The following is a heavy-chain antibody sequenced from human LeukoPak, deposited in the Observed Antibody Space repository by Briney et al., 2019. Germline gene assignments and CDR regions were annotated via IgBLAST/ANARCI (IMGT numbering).Heavy chain of an antibody. Sequence: PSETLSLTCAVSGYSISSGYYWGWIRQPPGKGLEWIGSIYHSGSTYYNPSLKSRVTISVDTFKNQFSLKLSSVTAADTAVYYCARLRVVPAARFDPWGQGTLVTVSS. CDR1: GYSISSGYY. CDR2: IYHSGST. D-gene: IGHD2-2*01. CDR3: ARLRVVPAARFDP. J-gene: IGHJ5*02. V-gene: IGHV4-38-2*01.